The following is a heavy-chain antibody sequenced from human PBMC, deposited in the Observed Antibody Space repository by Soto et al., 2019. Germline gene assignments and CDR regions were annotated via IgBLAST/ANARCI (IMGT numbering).Heavy chain of an antibody. Sequence: SEILSLTCTVSGGSISSSSYYWGWIRQPPGKGLEWIGSIYYSGSTYYNPSLKSRVTISVDTSKNQFSLKLSSVTAADTAVYYCARLPNGDYYFDYWGQGTLVTVSS. CDR2: IYYSGST. CDR3: ARLPNGDYYFDY. CDR1: GGSISSSSYY. V-gene: IGHV4-39*01. J-gene: IGHJ4*02. D-gene: IGHD4-17*01.